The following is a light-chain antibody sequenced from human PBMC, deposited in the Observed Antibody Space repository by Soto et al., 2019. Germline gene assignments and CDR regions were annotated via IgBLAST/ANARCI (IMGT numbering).Light chain of an antibody. V-gene: IGLV2-14*03. CDR2: DVI. CDR3: SSFTSSSNFV. J-gene: IGLJ1*01. CDR1: STDVGRYNY. Sequence: QSALAQPASVSGCRRQSITISSTGTSTDVGRYNYVSWFQQHPAKVPKLIIYDVINWPSGVSDRFSGSKSGNTASLTISGLQPEDEADYYCSSFTSSSNFVFGTGTKLTVL.